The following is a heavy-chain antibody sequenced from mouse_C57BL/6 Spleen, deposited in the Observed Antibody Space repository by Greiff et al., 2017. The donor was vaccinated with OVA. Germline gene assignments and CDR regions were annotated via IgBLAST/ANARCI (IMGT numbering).Heavy chain of an antibody. J-gene: IGHJ4*01. D-gene: IGHD3-3*01. CDR2: INPSTGGT. CDR3: ARSGPLYAMDY. CDR1: GYSFTGYY. Sequence: VQLQQPGPELVKPGASVKISCKASGYSFTGYYMNWVKQSPEKSLEWIGEINPSTGGTTYNQKFKAKATLTVDKSSSTAYMQLKSLTSEDSAVYYCARSGPLYAMDYWGQGTSVTVSS. V-gene: IGHV1-42*01.